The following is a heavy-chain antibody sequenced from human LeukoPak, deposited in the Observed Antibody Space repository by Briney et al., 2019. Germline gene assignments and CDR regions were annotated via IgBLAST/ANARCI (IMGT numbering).Heavy chain of an antibody. Sequence: RSLRLSCAASGFTFSNYGMHWVRQAPGKGLEWVAVIWYDGSNKYYADSVKGRFTISRDNSKNTLYLQMNRLRAEDTAVYYCAREALRFLEWLPNYYYYGMDVWGQGTTVTVSS. CDR1: GFTFSNYG. V-gene: IGHV3-33*01. CDR2: IWYDGSNK. CDR3: AREALRFLEWLPNYYYYGMDV. D-gene: IGHD3-3*01. J-gene: IGHJ6*02.